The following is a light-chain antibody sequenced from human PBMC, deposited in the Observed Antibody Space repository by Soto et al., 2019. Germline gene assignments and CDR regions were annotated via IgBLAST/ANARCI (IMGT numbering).Light chain of an antibody. V-gene: IGLV2-14*01. CDR1: SSDVGGYNY. Sequence: QSVLTQPASVSGSPGQSITISCTGTSSDVGGYNYVSWYQQHPGKAPKLMIYEVSNRPSGVSNRFSGSKSGNTASLTISGLQAEDEADYYCSSYTSSSTPVVFGGVTKLTGL. CDR3: SSYTSSSTPVV. CDR2: EVS. J-gene: IGLJ2*01.